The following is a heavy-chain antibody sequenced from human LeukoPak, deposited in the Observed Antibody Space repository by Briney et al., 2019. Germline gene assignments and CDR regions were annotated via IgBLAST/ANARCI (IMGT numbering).Heavy chain of an antibody. CDR3: ARVRGVGLNYYYYYGMDV. D-gene: IGHD5-12*01. CDR1: GYTFTSYG. V-gene: IGHV1-18*01. J-gene: IGHJ6*02. CDR2: ISAYNGNT. Sequence: GASVKVSCKASGYTFTSYGISWVRQAPGQGLEWMGWISAYNGNTNYAQKLQGRVTMTTDTSTSTAYMELRSLRSDDTAVYYCARVRGVGLNYYYYYGMDVWGLGTTVTVSS.